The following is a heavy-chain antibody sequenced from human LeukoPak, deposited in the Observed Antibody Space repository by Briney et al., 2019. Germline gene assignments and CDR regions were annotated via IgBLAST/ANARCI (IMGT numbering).Heavy chain of an antibody. CDR1: GFTFSDYN. J-gene: IGHJ4*02. CDR2: ITSGTTYI. CDR3: ARWPYSSSYYFDY. Sequence: GSLRLSCAASGFTFSDYNMNWVRQSPEKGLEWVSSITSGTTYIYYADSVRGRFTLSRDNAKNSLNLQMNSLRAEDTAVYYCARWPYSSSYYFDYWGQGTLVTVSS. V-gene: IGHV3-21*01. D-gene: IGHD6-6*01.